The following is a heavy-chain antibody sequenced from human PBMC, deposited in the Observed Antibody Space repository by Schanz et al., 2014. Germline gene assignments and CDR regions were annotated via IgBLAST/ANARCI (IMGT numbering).Heavy chain of an antibody. Sequence: QVQLQESGPGLVKPSETLSLTCTVSGDSVNSNYWNWIRQSPGRGLEWIGHFYNPGSTNYTPSLKIRPPISKDPSPNQVSLNLPSVPAADTAVYFCARNKYTSGWYYFDYWGQGVLVTVSS. CDR2: FYNPGST. CDR1: GDSVNSNY. D-gene: IGHD6-19*01. CDR3: ARNKYTSGWYYFDY. V-gene: IGHV4-59*08. J-gene: IGHJ4*02.